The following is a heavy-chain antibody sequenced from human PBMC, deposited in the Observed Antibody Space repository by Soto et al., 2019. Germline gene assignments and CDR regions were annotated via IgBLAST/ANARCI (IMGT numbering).Heavy chain of an antibody. CDR1: GFPFTSYG. D-gene: IGHD3-10*01. J-gene: IGHJ4*02. Sequence: QVQLVESGGGVVQPGRSLRLSCAASGFPFTSYGMHWVREGPDKGLEWVVIISYDGSDKYYADSVKGRFTISRDNSKNTQYLQMNSLRPEDTALYYCVGGQYYFDYRGLGTLVIVSS. CDR2: ISYDGSDK. V-gene: IGHV3-30*03. CDR3: VGGQYYFDY.